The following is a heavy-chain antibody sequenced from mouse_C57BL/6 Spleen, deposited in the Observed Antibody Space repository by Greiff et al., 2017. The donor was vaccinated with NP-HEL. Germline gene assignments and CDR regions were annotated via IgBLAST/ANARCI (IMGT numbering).Heavy chain of an antibody. D-gene: IGHD1-1*01. V-gene: IGHV1-26*01. Sequence: EVQLQQSGPELVKPGASVKISCKASGYTFTDYYMNWVKQSHGKSLEWIGDINPNNGGTSYNQKFKGKATLTVDKSSSTAYMELRSLTSEDSAVYYCARDYGSGGDYFDYWGQGTTLTVSS. CDR1: GYTFTDYY. CDR2: INPNNGGT. CDR3: ARDYGSGGDYFDY. J-gene: IGHJ2*01.